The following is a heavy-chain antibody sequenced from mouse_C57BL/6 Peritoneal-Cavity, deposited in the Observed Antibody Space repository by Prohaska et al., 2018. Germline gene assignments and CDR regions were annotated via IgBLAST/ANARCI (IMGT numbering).Heavy chain of an antibody. CDR3: ARLYYGSSRYYFDY. D-gene: IGHD1-1*01. CDR2: IDPSDSYT. Sequence: GAELVVPGASVKLSCKASGYTFTSYWMHWVKQRPGQGLEWIGEIDPSDSYTNYNQKFKGKATLTVDKSSSTAYMQLSSLTSEDSAVYYCARLYYGSSRYYFDYWGQGTTLSV. CDR1: GYTFTSYW. V-gene: IGHV1-69*01. J-gene: IGHJ2*01.